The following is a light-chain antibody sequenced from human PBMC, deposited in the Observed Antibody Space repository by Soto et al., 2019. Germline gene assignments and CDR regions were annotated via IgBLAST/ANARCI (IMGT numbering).Light chain of an antibody. CDR3: QQYGGSPQT. V-gene: IGKV3-20*01. J-gene: IGKJ1*01. CDR2: GAS. CDR1: QSVSNY. Sequence: EIVLTQSPGTLSLSPGERATLSCRASQSVSNYLAWYQQKPGQAPSLLIYGASSRATGIPDRFSGSGYGTDFTLTISRLEPEDFAVYYCQQYGGSPQTFGQGTKVEIK.